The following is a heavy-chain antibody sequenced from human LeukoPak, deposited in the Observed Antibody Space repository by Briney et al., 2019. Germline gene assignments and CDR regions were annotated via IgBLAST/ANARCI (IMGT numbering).Heavy chain of an antibody. V-gene: IGHV4-59*01. Sequence: SETLSLTCAVSGGSIKNYYWSWIRQPPGKGLEWPGYISYSGSTKYNPSLKSRLSISVYMSKSQFTLKLKSVTAGDTGVYYCARGDGYYHYWGQGTLVTVSS. CDR3: ARGDGYYHY. D-gene: IGHD5-24*01. CDR1: GGSIKNYY. J-gene: IGHJ4*02. CDR2: ISYSGST.